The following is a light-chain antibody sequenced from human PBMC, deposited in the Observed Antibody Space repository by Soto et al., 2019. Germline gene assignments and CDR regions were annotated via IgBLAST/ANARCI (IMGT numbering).Light chain of an antibody. CDR3: QQYHNWPPQYT. CDR2: GAS. Sequence: EIVMTQSPASLSVSPGDGATLSCRASQSVASNVAWYQQRPGQGPRLRIHGASTRAVGVPARFSGSGSGTDLTLTISSLQSEDFAVYYCQQYHNWPPQYTFGQGTKLQIK. J-gene: IGKJ2*01. V-gene: IGKV3-15*01. CDR1: QSVASN.